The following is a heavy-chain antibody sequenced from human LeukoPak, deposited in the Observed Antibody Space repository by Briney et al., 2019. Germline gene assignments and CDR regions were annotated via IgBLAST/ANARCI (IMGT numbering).Heavy chain of an antibody. CDR2: IYSGGST. CDR3: ARVRGDYPYYFDY. D-gene: IGHD4-17*01. CDR1: GFTVSSNY. Sequence: GGSLRLSCAASGFTVSSNYMSWVRQAPGKGLEWVLVIYSGGSTYYADSVKGRFTISRDNSKNTLYLQMNSLRAEDTAVYYCARVRGDYPYYFDYWGQGTLVTVSS. J-gene: IGHJ4*02. V-gene: IGHV3-53*01.